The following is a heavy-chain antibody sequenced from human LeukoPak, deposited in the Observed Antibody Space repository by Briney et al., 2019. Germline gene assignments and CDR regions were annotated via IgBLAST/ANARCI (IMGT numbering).Heavy chain of an antibody. Sequence: SETLSLTCTVSGGSISSYDWSWIRQPPWKGLEWIGYIYYSGSINYNPSLKSRVTISVDTSKNQLSLKLSSVTAADTAVYYCARYHRGSYYFDYWGQGTLVTVSS. V-gene: IGHV4-59*01. CDR2: IYYSGSI. D-gene: IGHD1-26*01. CDR1: GGSISSYD. CDR3: ARYHRGSYYFDY. J-gene: IGHJ4*02.